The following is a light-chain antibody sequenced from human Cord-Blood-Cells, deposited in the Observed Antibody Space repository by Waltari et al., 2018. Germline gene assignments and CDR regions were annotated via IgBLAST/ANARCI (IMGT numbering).Light chain of an antibody. Sequence: EIVLPHSPATLSVSPGERATLSCRASQSVSSNLAWYQQKPGQAPRLLIYGASTRATGIPARFIGSGSGTEFTLTISSLQSEDFAVYYCQQYNNWPLTFGQGTKVEIK. V-gene: IGKV3-15*01. J-gene: IGKJ1*01. CDR2: GAS. CDR3: QQYNNWPLT. CDR1: QSVSSN.